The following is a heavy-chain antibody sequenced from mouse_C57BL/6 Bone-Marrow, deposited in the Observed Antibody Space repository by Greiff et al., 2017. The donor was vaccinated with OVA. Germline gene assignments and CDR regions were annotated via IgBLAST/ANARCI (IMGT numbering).Heavy chain of an antibody. J-gene: IGHJ4*01. CDR1: GYSITSGYY. D-gene: IGHD1-1*01. Sequence: EVQLVESGPGLVKPSQSLSLTCSVTGYSITSGYYWNWIRQFPGNKLEWMGYISYDGSNNYNPSLKNRISITRDTSKNQFFLKLNSVTTEDTATYYCARGGIYYYGSGAMDYWGQGTSVTVSS. CDR3: ARGGIYYYGSGAMDY. V-gene: IGHV3-6*01. CDR2: ISYDGSN.